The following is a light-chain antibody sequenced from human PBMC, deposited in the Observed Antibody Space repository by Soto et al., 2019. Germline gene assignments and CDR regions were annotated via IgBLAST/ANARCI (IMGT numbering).Light chain of an antibody. J-gene: IGKJ4*01. CDR1: QSVSSSY. Sequence: EIVLTQSPGTLSLSPGERATLSCRASQSVSSSYLAWYQQKPGQAPRLLIYGASSRATGIPDRFSGSGSGTDFTLTISRLQPTDFAVHYCHQYDHSPLTFGGGTKVEIK. V-gene: IGKV3-20*01. CDR3: HQYDHSPLT. CDR2: GAS.